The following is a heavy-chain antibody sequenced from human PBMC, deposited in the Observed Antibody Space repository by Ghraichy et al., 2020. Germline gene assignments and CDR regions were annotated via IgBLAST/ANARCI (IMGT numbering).Heavy chain of an antibody. CDR3: TRDEGYGDAFDI. J-gene: IGHJ3*02. Sequence: SLRLTCTGSGFNFGDHLMSWVRQAPGKGLEWVGFIRSKAYGGTTEYAASVKGRFTISRDDSKSIAYLQMNSLKTEDTAVYYCTRDEGYGDAFDIWGQGTMVTVSS. V-gene: IGHV3-49*04. D-gene: IGHD3-16*01. CDR1: GFNFGDHL. CDR2: IRSKAYGGTT.